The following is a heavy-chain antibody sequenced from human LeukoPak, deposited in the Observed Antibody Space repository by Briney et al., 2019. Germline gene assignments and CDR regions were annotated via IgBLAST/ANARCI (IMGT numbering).Heavy chain of an antibody. Sequence: ASVKVSCKASGGTFSSYAISWVRQAPGQGLEWMGGIIPIFGTANYAQKFQGRVTITADESTSTAYMELSSLRSEDTAVYYCASSYYGSGSYYNNRRHIHWFDPWGQGTLVTVSS. V-gene: IGHV1-69*13. CDR3: ASSYYGSGSYYNNRRHIHWFDP. CDR1: GGTFSSYA. D-gene: IGHD3-10*01. CDR2: IIPIFGTA. J-gene: IGHJ5*02.